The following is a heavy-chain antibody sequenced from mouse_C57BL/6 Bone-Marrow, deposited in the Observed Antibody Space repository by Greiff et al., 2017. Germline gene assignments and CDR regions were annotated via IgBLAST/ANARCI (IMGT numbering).Heavy chain of an antibody. D-gene: IGHD1-1*01. CDR2: IYPRSGNT. V-gene: IGHV1-81*01. J-gene: IGHJ4*01. Sequence: QVQLLQSGAELARPGASVKLSCKASGYTFTSYGISWVKQRTGQGLEWIGEIYPRSGNTYYNEQFKGQVTLSADKSSSTAYMELRSLTSEDSAVYFCAIPLRSYAMDYWGQGTSGTVSS. CDR3: AIPLRSYAMDY. CDR1: GYTFTSYG.